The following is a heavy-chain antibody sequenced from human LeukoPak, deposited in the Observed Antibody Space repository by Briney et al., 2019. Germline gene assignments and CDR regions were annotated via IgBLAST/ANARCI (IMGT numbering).Heavy chain of an antibody. CDR2: INTDNGNP. CDR1: GYNFRRHG. Sequence: ASVKVSCKASGYNFRRHGMNWVRQAPGQGLEWMGWINTDNGNPTYGQGFTGRCVFSLDTSVNTAYMEISSLKAEDTAVYYCAREVSGGWFDPWGQGTLVTVSS. D-gene: IGHD6-19*01. V-gene: IGHV7-4-1*02. J-gene: IGHJ5*02. CDR3: AREVSGGWFDP.